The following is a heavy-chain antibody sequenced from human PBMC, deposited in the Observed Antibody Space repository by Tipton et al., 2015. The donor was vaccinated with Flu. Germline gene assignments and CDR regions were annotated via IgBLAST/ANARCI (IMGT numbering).Heavy chain of an antibody. J-gene: IGHJ3*02. V-gene: IGHV5-51*01. D-gene: IGHD3-3*01. Sequence: VQLVQSGAEVKEPGESLKISCKASGYNFTNYWIVWVRQMPGKGLEWMGDMYPGASDTRYSPSLQGQVTISVDKSISTAYLQWGGLRASDTAIYYCAMKGLRSIDAFDIWGQGTVVAVSP. CDR3: AMKGLRSIDAFDI. CDR1: GYNFTNYW. CDR2: MYPGASDT.